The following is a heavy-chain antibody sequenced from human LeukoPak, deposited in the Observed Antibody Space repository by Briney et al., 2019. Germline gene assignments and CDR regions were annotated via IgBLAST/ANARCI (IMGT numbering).Heavy chain of an antibody. CDR2: IIPIFGTA. V-gene: IGHV1-69*13. CDR3: ARVGDDIVAGGSWFDP. J-gene: IGHJ5*02. D-gene: IGHD5-12*01. CDR1: GGTFSSYA. Sequence: SVKVSCKASGGTFSSYAISWVRQAPGQGLEWMGGIIPIFGTANYAQNFQGRVTITADESTTTAYMELSSLSSEDTAVYYCARVGDDIVAGGSWFDPWGQGTLVTVSS.